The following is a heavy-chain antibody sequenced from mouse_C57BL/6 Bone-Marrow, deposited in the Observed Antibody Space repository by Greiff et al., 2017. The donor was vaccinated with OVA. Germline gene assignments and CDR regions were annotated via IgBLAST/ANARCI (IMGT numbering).Heavy chain of an antibody. CDR3: ARQGVYYDYDGGDYAMDY. D-gene: IGHD2-4*01. V-gene: IGHV5-12*01. Sequence: DVMLVESGGGLVQPGGSLKLSCAASGFTFSDYYMYWVRQTPEKRLEWVAYISNGGGSTYYPDTVKGRFTISRDNAKNTLYLQMSRLKSEDTAMYYCARQGVYYDYDGGDYAMDYWGQGTSVTVSS. CDR2: ISNGGGST. J-gene: IGHJ4*01. CDR1: GFTFSDYY.